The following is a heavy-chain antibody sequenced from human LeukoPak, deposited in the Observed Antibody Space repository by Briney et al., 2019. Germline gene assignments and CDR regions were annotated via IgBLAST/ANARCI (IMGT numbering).Heavy chain of an antibody. CDR1: GGSISSYY. D-gene: IGHD6-13*01. J-gene: IGHJ4*02. CDR3: ARGSHHFDY. V-gene: IGHV4-4*07. Sequence: SETLSLTCSVSGGSISSYYWSWIRRPAGKGLEWIGRIHSSGITNYSPSLKSRVTMSVDTSKNQFSLKLTSVTAADTAVYYCARGSHHFDYWGQGTLVTVSS. CDR2: IHSSGIT.